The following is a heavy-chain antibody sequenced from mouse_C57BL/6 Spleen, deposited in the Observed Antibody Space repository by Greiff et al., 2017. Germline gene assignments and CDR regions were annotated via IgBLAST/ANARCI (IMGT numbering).Heavy chain of an antibody. Sequence: VQLQESGPGLVKPSQSLSLTCSVTGYSITSGYYWNWIRQFPGNKLEWMGYISYDGSNNYNPSLKNRISITRDTSKNQFFLKLNSVTTEDTATYYCARDGNYGYFDVWGTGTTVTVSS. CDR1: GYSITSGYY. J-gene: IGHJ1*03. V-gene: IGHV3-6*01. CDR2: ISYDGSN. D-gene: IGHD2-1*01. CDR3: ARDGNYGYFDV.